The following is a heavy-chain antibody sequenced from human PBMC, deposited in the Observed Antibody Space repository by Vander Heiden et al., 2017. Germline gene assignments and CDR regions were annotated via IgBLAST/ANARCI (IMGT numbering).Heavy chain of an antibody. CDR3: AKACLSIAVAVDYFDY. CDR2: ISGSGGST. CDR1: GFTFRRYA. V-gene: IGHV3-23*01. J-gene: IGHJ4*02. Sequence: EVQLLESGGGLVQPGGSLRLSCAASGFTFRRYAMSWVRQAPGKGLECVSAISGSGGSTYYADSVKGRFTISRDNSKNTLYLQMNSLRAEDTAVYYCAKACLSIAVAVDYFDYWGQGTLVTVSS. D-gene: IGHD6-19*01.